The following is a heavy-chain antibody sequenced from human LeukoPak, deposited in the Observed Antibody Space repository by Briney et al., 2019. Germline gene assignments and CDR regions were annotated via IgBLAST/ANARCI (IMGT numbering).Heavy chain of an antibody. V-gene: IGHV3-7*04. Sequence: SGGSLRLSCAASGFRFSSYWMSWVRQAPGKGLEWVANINQDGTEKYYVDSVKGRFTISRDNAKNSLYLQMNSLRAEDTAVYYCARYDYGGNYDYWGQGTLVTVSS. CDR1: GFRFSSYW. D-gene: IGHD4-23*01. J-gene: IGHJ4*02. CDR2: INQDGTEK. CDR3: ARYDYGGNYDY.